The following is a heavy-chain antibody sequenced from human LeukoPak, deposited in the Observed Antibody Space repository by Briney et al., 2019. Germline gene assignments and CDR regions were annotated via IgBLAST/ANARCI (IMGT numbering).Heavy chain of an antibody. CDR2: ISGSGGST. D-gene: IGHD3-10*01. V-gene: IGHV3-23*01. CDR1: GFTFSSYA. Sequence: GGSLRPSCAASGFTFSSYAMSWVRQAPGKGLGWGSVISGSGGSTYYADSVKGRFTISKDNSKNTLYLQINSLRAEDTAVYYCARGDGSGSYYKSEYFQHWGQGTLVTVSS. CDR3: ARGDGSGSYYKSEYFQH. J-gene: IGHJ1*01.